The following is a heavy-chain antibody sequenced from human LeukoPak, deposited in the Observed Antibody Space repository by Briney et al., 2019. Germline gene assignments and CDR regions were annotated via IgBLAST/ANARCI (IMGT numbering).Heavy chain of an antibody. Sequence: SETLSLICSVSGGSISSYFWSWIRQAPGKGLEWVGYALYTGSTEYNPALKSRVTISLDTSNNQFSLRLSSVTAADTAVYCCARDNGYSYGIDYWGQGRLVTVSS. J-gene: IGHJ4*02. CDR3: ARDNGYSYGIDY. CDR2: ALYTGST. V-gene: IGHV4-59*01. D-gene: IGHD5-18*01. CDR1: GGSISSYF.